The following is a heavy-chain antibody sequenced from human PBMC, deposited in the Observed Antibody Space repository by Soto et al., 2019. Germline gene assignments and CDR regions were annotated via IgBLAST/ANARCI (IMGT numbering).Heavy chain of an antibody. CDR2: ISDSGSGK. Sequence: GGSLRLSCAASGFSFSSYAMSWVRQAPGKGLEWVSAISDSGSGKYYADSVKGRFTISRDNSKNTLYLQLNSLRAEDTSVYYCAKGGGSGYSYYFDYWGQGTLVSVSS. V-gene: IGHV3-23*01. CDR3: AKGGGSGYSYYFDY. CDR1: GFSFSSYA. D-gene: IGHD2-15*01. J-gene: IGHJ4*02.